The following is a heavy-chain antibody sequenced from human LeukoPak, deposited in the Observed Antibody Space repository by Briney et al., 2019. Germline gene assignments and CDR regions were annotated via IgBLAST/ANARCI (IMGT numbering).Heavy chain of an antibody. CDR1: GFTFTSSA. CDR2: IVVGSGNT. Sequence: SVKVSCKASGFTFTSSAVQWVRQARGQRLEWIGWIVVGSGNTNYAQKFQERVTITRDMSTSTAYMELSSLRSEDTAVYYCAASGIVVVPAAIAFDIWGQGTMVTVSS. CDR3: AASGIVVVPAAIAFDI. V-gene: IGHV1-58*01. J-gene: IGHJ3*02. D-gene: IGHD2-2*01.